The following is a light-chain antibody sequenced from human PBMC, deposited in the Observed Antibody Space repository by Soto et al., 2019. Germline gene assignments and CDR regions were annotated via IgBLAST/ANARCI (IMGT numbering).Light chain of an antibody. CDR1: QSVGSN. J-gene: IGKJ2*01. CDR3: QQYNNWPPSYT. CDR2: GAS. Sequence: EIMMTQSPATLSVSPGERATLSCRASQSVGSNLAWYQQKPGQAPRLLIYGASTRATGIPARFSGSGSGTEFTLTISSLQSEDIAVYYCQQYNNWPPSYTFGQGTKLEIK. V-gene: IGKV3-15*01.